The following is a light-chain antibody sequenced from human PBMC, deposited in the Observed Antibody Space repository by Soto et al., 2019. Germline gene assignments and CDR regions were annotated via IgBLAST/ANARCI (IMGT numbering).Light chain of an antibody. Sequence: EIVLTQSPGTLSLSPGERATLSCRASQSVTNNYLAWYQQKPGQAPRLLIYGGSTRATGIPDRFSGSGSGTDFTLTISRLEPEDFAVYYCQQFGSSITFGRGTRLEIK. CDR2: GGS. CDR1: QSVTNNY. V-gene: IGKV3-20*01. CDR3: QQFGSSIT. J-gene: IGKJ5*01.